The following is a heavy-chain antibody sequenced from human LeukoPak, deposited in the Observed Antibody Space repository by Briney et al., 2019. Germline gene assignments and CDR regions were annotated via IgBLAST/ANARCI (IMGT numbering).Heavy chain of an antibody. Sequence: PGGSLRLSCATSGFTFTDFYMTWFRQAPGRGLGWVSHISGSGIMKFYEDSVKGRFTVSRDNVKQSLHLQMNSLRPEDTAIYYCARCRGSGSYCLDHWGQGTLVTVSS. D-gene: IGHD3-10*01. CDR1: GFTFTDFY. V-gene: IGHV3-11*01. CDR3: ARCRGSGSYCLDH. CDR2: ISGSGIMK. J-gene: IGHJ4*02.